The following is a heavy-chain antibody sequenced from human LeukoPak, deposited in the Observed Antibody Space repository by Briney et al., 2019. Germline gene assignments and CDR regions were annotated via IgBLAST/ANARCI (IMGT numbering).Heavy chain of an antibody. V-gene: IGHV4-30-4*08. Sequence: PSQTLSLTCTVSGASISSGNSYWSWIRQPPGKGLEWSGYIYYSGSTYYNPSLKSRVTISVDTSKNQFSLKLSSVTAADTAVYYCARSNCGYDSIPNYMDVWGKGTTVTVSS. CDR3: ARSNCGYDSIPNYMDV. CDR2: IYYSGST. CDR1: GASISSGNSY. D-gene: IGHD5-12*01. J-gene: IGHJ6*03.